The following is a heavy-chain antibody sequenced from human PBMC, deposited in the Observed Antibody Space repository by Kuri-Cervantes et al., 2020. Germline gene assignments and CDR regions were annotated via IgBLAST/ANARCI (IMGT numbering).Heavy chain of an antibody. CDR1: GGSISSSNYY. V-gene: IGHV4-39*01. CDR2: IFYSGST. D-gene: IGHD3-10*01. Sequence: SETLSLTCTVSGGSISSSNYYWGWIRQPPGKGLEWIASIFYSGSTYYNPSLKSRVTISADTSKNQFSLKLSFVTATDTAVYYCARQTSGWFDPWGQGTRVTVSS. CDR3: ARQTSGWFDP. J-gene: IGHJ5*02.